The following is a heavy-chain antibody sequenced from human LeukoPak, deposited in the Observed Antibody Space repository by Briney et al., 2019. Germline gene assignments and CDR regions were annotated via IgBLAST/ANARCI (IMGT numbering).Heavy chain of an antibody. V-gene: IGHV3-66*01. CDR2: ISGGDTK. Sequence: GTLSLTCAVSGAPISSNNWWWSWVRQPPGKGLEWVSLISGGDTKYYADSVKGRFTISRDTSKNTVYLQMNSLRAEDTAVYYCARGEAYSSGWYPPSHFDYWGQGNMVTVSS. D-gene: IGHD6-19*01. CDR3: ARGEAYSSGWYPPSHFDY. CDR1: GAPISSNN. J-gene: IGHJ4*02.